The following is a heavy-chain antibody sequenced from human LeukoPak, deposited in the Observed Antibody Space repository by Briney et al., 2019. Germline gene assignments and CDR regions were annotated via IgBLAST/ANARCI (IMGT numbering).Heavy chain of an antibody. CDR3: ARVDSSSWYYFDY. J-gene: IGHJ4*02. V-gene: IGHV4-30-4*01. CDR1: GGSISSGDYY. Sequence: SQTLSLTCTVSGGSISSGDYYWSWIRQPPGKGLEWIGYIYYSGNTYYNPSLKSRVTISVDTSKNQFSLKLSSVTAADTAVYYCARVDSSSWYYFDYWGQGTLVTVSS. CDR2: IYYSGNT. D-gene: IGHD6-13*01.